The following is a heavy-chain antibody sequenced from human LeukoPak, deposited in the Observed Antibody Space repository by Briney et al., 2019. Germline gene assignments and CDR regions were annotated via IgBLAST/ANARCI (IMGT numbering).Heavy chain of an antibody. Sequence: PGGSLRLSCAASGFTFSNYGMHWVRQAPGKGLEWVAFIRSDGGNKYYADSVKGRFTISRDNSKNTLYLQMNSLRAEDTAVYYCARGTHYGDFFYGHAFDIWGQGTMVTVSS. CDR2: IRSDGGNK. V-gene: IGHV3-30*02. D-gene: IGHD4-17*01. J-gene: IGHJ3*02. CDR3: ARGTHYGDFFYGHAFDI. CDR1: GFTFSNYG.